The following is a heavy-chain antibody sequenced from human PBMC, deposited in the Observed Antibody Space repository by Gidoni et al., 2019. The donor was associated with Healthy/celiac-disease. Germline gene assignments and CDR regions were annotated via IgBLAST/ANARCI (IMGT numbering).Heavy chain of an antibody. J-gene: IGHJ4*02. Sequence: EVQLVESGGGLVQPGGSLRLSCAASGFPFSRYWMSWVRQAPGKGLEWVANIKQDGSEKYYVDSVKGRFTISRDNAKNSLYLQMNSLRAEDTAVYYCARLSGRNYDILTGYFDYWGQGTLVTVSS. V-gene: IGHV3-7*03. CDR1: GFPFSRYW. D-gene: IGHD3-9*01. CDR2: IKQDGSEK. CDR3: ARLSGRNYDILTGYFDY.